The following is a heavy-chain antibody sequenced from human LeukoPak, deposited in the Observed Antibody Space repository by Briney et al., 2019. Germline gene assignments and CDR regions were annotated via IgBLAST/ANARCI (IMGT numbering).Heavy chain of an antibody. J-gene: IGHJ4*02. D-gene: IGHD5-18*01. Sequence: ASVKVSCKASGYTFINYYMHWVRQAPGQGLEWMGIINPSGGTTSYAQNFQGRVTMTRDTSTSTVYMELSSLRSEDTAVYYCAREIGPRQLHLWGSAFDYWAREPWSPSPQ. V-gene: IGHV1-46*01. CDR2: INPSGGTT. CDR1: GYTFINYY. CDR3: AREIGPRQLHLWGSAFDY.